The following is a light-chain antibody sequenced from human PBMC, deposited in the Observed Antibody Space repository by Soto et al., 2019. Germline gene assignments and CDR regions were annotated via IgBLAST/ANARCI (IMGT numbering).Light chain of an antibody. Sequence: EIVLTQSPGTLSLSPVERATLSCRASQSVSSTYLAWYQQKPGQAPRLLIYGASSRATGIPDRFSGSGSGTDFTLTISSLQPADFATYYCQQLNSYPQTFGQGTKVDIK. CDR1: QSVSSTY. CDR2: GAS. V-gene: IGKV3-20*01. CDR3: QQLNSYPQT. J-gene: IGKJ1*01.